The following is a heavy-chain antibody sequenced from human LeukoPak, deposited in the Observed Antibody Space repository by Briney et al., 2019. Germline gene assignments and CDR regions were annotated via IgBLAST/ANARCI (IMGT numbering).Heavy chain of an antibody. J-gene: IGHJ4*02. CDR3: ARGLSPTAAAGCYDY. CDR2: MNPNSGNT. D-gene: IGHD6-13*01. Sequence: ASVKVSCKASGYTFTSYDINWVRQATGRGLEWMGWMNPNSGNTGYAQKFQGRVTMTRNTSISTAYMELSSLRSEDTAVYYCARGLSPTAAAGCYDYWGQGTLVTVSS. V-gene: IGHV1-8*01. CDR1: GYTFTSYD.